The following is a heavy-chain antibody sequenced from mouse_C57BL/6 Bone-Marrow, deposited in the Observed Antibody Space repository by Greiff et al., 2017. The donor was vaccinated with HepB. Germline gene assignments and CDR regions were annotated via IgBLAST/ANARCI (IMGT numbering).Heavy chain of an antibody. J-gene: IGHJ2*01. Sequence: QVQLKESGPELVKPGASVKISCKASGYAFSSSWMNWVKQRPGKGLEWIGRIYPGDGDTNYNGKFKGKATLTADKSSSTAYMQLSSLTSEDSAVYFCARGQLRYVVFDYWGQGTTLTVSS. D-gene: IGHD3-2*02. CDR3: ARGQLRYVVFDY. CDR1: GYAFSSSW. CDR2: IYPGDGDT. V-gene: IGHV1-82*01.